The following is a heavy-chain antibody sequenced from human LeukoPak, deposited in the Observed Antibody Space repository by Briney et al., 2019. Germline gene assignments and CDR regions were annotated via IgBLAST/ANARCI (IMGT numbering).Heavy chain of an antibody. CDR1: GFTFSSYA. CDR2: ISGSGGST. J-gene: IGHJ4*02. V-gene: IGHV3-23*01. CDR3: AKDLSRYSSGWYQGSFDY. D-gene: IGHD6-19*01. Sequence: PGGSLRLSCAASGFTFSSYAMSWVRQAPGKGLEWVSAISGSGGSTYYADSVKGRFTISRDNSKNTLYLQMNSLRAEDTAVYYCAKDLSRYSSGWYQGSFDYWGQGPLVTVSS.